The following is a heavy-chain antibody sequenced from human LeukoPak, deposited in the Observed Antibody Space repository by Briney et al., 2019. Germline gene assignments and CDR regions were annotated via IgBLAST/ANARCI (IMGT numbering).Heavy chain of an antibody. Sequence: ASVKVSCKASGGTFSSYAISWVRQAPGQGLEWMGGIIPIFGTANYAQKFQGRVTITADESTSTAYMELSSLRPEDTAVYYCARVNDILTGYFFDYWGQGTLVTVSS. CDR3: ARVNDILTGYFFDY. V-gene: IGHV1-69*13. CDR1: GGTFSSYA. J-gene: IGHJ4*02. D-gene: IGHD3-9*01. CDR2: IIPIFGTA.